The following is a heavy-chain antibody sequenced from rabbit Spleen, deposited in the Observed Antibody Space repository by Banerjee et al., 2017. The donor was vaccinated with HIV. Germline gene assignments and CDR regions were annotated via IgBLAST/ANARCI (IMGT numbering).Heavy chain of an antibody. J-gene: IGHJ2*01. Sequence: EESEGGLVKPGASLTLTCTASGFSFSSSDYMCWVRQAPGKGLEWISCIAGSSSGFTYSATWAKGRFTISKTSSTTVTLQVTSLTAADTATYFCARNYVNAFDPWGQGTLVTVS. V-gene: IGHV1S40*01. CDR3: ARNYVNAFDP. D-gene: IGHD1-1*01. CDR1: GFSFSSSDY. CDR2: IAGSSSGFT.